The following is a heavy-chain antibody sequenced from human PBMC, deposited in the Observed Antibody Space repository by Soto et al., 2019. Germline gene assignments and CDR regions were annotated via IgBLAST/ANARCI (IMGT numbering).Heavy chain of an antibody. J-gene: IGHJ4*02. CDR2: IYPSGMP. CDR1: GGSISNAAYS. V-gene: IGHV4-30-2*01. Sequence: QLQLQESGSGLVKPSHTLSLTCTVSGGSISNAAYSWSWIRQPPGKGLEWIGYIYPSGMPFYNPSLRSRVTISIERSNDQFSLNLKSVTAADTAVYYCARERGGYGLFDSWGQGTLVNVSS. D-gene: IGHD5-18*01. CDR3: ARERGGYGLFDS.